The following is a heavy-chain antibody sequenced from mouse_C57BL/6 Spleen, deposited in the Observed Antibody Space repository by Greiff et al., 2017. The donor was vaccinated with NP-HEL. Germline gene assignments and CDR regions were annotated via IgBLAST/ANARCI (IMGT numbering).Heavy chain of an antibody. J-gene: IGHJ4*01. CDR1: GYTFTSYW. D-gene: IGHD1-1*01. CDR2: IDPSDSET. V-gene: IGHV1-52*01. CDR3: AREGLLRYGRAMDY. Sequence: QVQLQQPGAELVRPGSSVKLSCKASGYTFTSYWMHWVKQRPIQGLEWIGNIDPSDSETHYNQKFKDKATLTVDKSSNTAYMKLSSLTSEDSAVYYCAREGLLRYGRAMDYWGQGTSVTVSS.